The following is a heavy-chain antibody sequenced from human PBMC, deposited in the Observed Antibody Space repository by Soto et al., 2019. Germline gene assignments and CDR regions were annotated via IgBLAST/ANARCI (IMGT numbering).Heavy chain of an antibody. CDR2: IIPILGIA. Sequence: SVKVSCKASGGTFSSYTISWVRQAPGQGLEWMGRIIPILGIANYAQKFQGRVTITADKSTSTAYMELSSLRSEDTAVYYCARDYYDDERARYFFDYWGQGSLVTVSS. CDR3: ARDYYDDERARYFFDY. J-gene: IGHJ4*02. CDR1: GGTFSSYT. V-gene: IGHV1-69*04. D-gene: IGHD3-16*01.